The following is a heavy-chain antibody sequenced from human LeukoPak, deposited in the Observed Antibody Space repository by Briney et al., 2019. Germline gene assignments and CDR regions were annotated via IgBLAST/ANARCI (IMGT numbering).Heavy chain of an antibody. CDR1: GGSTSGYY. CDR2: IYYSGST. V-gene: IGHV4-59*01. D-gene: IGHD6-19*01. J-gene: IGHJ4*02. Sequence: SETLSLTCTVSGGSTSGYYWSWIRQPPGKGLEWIGYIYYSGSTNYNPPLKSRVTISIHTSKNQFSLKLSSVTAADTAVYYCAGRSRSGWYYDYWGQGTLVTVSS. CDR3: AGRSRSGWYYDY.